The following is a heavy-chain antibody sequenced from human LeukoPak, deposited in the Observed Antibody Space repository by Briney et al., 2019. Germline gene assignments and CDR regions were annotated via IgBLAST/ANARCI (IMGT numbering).Heavy chain of an antibody. J-gene: IGHJ3*02. V-gene: IGHV4-59*05. CDR2: IYYSGST. CDR3: ARHRLHVVDAFDI. Sequence: SSETLSLTCTVSGGSISSYYWSWIRQPAGKGLEWIGSIYYSGSTYYNPSLKSRVTISVDTSKNQFSLKLSSVTAADTAVYYCARHRLHVVDAFDIWGQGTMVTVSS. CDR1: GGSISSYY. D-gene: IGHD2-21*01.